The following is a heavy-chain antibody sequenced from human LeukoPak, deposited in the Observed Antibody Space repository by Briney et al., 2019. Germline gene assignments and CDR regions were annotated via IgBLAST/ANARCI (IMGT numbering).Heavy chain of an antibody. D-gene: IGHD6-19*01. Sequence: GGSLRLSCAASGFTFSSYWMSWVRQAPGKGLEWVANIKQDGSVKYYVDSVKGRFTISRDNAKNSLYLQMNSLRAEDTAVYYCARAPPFAVAGYYFDYWGQGTLVTVSS. CDR1: GFTFSSYW. V-gene: IGHV3-7*04. CDR2: IKQDGSVK. CDR3: ARAPPFAVAGYYFDY. J-gene: IGHJ4*02.